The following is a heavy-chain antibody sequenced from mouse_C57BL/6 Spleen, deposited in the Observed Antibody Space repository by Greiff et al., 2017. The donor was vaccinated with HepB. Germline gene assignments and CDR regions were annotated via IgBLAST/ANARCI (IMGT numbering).Heavy chain of an antibody. CDR2: ISNLAYSI. Sequence: EVKLMESGGGLVQPGGSLKLSCAASGFTFSDYGMAWVRQAPRKGPEWVAFISNLAYSIYYADTVTGRFTISRENAKNTLYLEMSSLRSEDTAMYYCARLFGLRGAMDYWGQGTSVTVSS. CDR3: ARLFGLRGAMDY. J-gene: IGHJ4*01. V-gene: IGHV5-15*01. CDR1: GFTFSDYG. D-gene: IGHD2-2*01.